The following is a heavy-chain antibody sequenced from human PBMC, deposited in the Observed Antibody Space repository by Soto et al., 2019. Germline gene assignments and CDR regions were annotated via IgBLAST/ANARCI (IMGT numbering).Heavy chain of an antibody. Sequence: EVQLVESGGGLIQPGGSLRLSCAAGKFTFSSSDKNWVRQAPGKGLEWVSLIYSGGSTYYADSVKGRFTISRDNSKNTLYLQMSSLRAEDTAVYYCATRPLLPGAPWGQGTMVTVSP. D-gene: IGHD3-22*01. CDR2: IYSGGST. CDR3: ATRPLLPGAP. V-gene: IGHV3-53*01. CDR1: KFTFSSSD. J-gene: IGHJ3*01.